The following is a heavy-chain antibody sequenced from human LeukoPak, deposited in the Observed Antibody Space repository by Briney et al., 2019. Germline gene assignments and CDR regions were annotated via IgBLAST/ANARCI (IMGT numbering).Heavy chain of an antibody. J-gene: IGHJ3*02. CDR3: ARAADFDAFDI. CDR2: IYHSGST. Sequence: PSETLSLTCTVSGYSISSGYYWGWIRQPPGKGLEWIGYIYHSGSTYYNPSLKSRVTISVDRSKNQFSLKLSSVTAADTAVYYCARAADFDAFDIWGQGTMVTVSS. V-gene: IGHV4-38-2*02. D-gene: IGHD3-3*01. CDR1: GYSISSGYY.